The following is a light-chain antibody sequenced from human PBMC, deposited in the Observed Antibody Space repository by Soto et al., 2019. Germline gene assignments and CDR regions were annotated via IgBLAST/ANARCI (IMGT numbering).Light chain of an antibody. CDR1: QSVSSN. V-gene: IGKV3-15*01. CDR2: GAS. CDR3: QHYNNWPWT. Sequence: EIVMTQSPATLSVSPGVRATLSCRASQSVSSNLAWYQQKPGQAPRLLIYGASTRATGIPARFSGSGSGTAFPLTLSSLQSEDVSVYYCQHYNNWPWTFGQGPKVEIK. J-gene: IGKJ1*01.